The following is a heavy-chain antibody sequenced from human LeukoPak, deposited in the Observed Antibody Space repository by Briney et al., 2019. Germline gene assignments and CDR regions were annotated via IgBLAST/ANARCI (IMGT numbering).Heavy chain of an antibody. CDR1: GFTFSSYS. J-gene: IGHJ4*02. CDR3: ARDGYGEGYYFDY. Sequence: GGSLRLSCAASGFTFSSYSMNWVRQAPGKGLEWVANIKGDGSEKYYVDSVKGRFTISRDNAKNSLNLQMNSLRAEDTGVYFCARDGYGEGYYFDYWGQGTLVSVSS. CDR2: IKGDGSEK. V-gene: IGHV3-7*01. D-gene: IGHD4-17*01.